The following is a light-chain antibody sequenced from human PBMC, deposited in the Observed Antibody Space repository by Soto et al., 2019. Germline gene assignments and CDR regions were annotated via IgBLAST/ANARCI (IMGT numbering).Light chain of an antibody. Sequence: DIVMTQSPDSLSVSLGERATINCRSSQSVFYTPNNRNYLGWYQQRPGQPPKLLIYWASIRESGVPDRFSGSGSGTDFTLTIDSLQAEDVAVYFCHQYYRSPYTFGHGTKLEIK. J-gene: IGKJ2*01. CDR1: QSVFYTPNNRNY. CDR3: HQYYRSPYT. V-gene: IGKV4-1*01. CDR2: WAS.